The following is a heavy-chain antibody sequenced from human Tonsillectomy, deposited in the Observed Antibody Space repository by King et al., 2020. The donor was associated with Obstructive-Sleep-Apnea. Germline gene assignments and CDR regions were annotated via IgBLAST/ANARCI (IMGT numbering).Heavy chain of an antibody. CDR3: ARGASSYDY. J-gene: IGHJ4*02. CDR1: GFTFSSYA. V-gene: IGHV3-30*04. CDR2: ISYDGSNN. Sequence: VQLVESGGGVVQPGRSLRLSCAASGFTFSSYAMHWVRQAPGKGLEGVAVISYDGSNNNYADSVKGRFTISRDNSKNTLYLQMNSLRAEDTAVYYCARGASSYDYWGQGTLVTVSS. D-gene: IGHD1-26*01.